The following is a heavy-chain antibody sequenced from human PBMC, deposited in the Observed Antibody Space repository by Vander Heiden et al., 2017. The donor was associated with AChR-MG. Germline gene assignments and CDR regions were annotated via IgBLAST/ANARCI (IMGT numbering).Heavy chain of an antibody. CDR1: GFPFSSYG. CDR3: ARGRPHYYGSVSSLDY. V-gene: IGHV3-33*01. Sequence: QVQLVESGGGVVQPGRSRRLSWAASGFPFSSYGMHWVRQAPGKGLGWVAVIWYDGSNKYYADSVKGRFTMSRDNSKNTLYLQMNSLRAEDTAVYYCARGRPHYYGSVSSLDYWGQGTLVTVSS. CDR2: IWYDGSNK. D-gene: IGHD3-10*01. J-gene: IGHJ4*02.